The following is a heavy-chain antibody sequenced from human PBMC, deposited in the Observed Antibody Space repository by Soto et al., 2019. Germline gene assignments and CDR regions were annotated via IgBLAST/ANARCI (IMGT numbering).Heavy chain of an antibody. CDR2: ISAYNGNT. J-gene: IGHJ3*02. CDR3: ARVSSIAAPDAFDI. CDR1: GYTFTSYV. V-gene: IGHV1-18*01. D-gene: IGHD6-6*01. Sequence: GASVKVSCKASGYTFTSYVISWVRQAPGQGLEWMGWISAYNGNTNYAQKLQGRVTMTTDTSTSTAYMELRSLRSDDTAVYYCARVSSIAAPDAFDIWSQGTIVIVSS.